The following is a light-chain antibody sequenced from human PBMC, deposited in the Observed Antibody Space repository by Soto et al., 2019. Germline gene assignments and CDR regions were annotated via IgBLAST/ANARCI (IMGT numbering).Light chain of an antibody. CDR2: DVT. J-gene: IGLJ1*01. V-gene: IGLV2-14*01. Sequence: QSALTQPASVSGSPGQSITISCTGTISDVGGYNSVSWYQHHPGLAPKLIIYDVTRRPPGVSDRFSGSKSGNTAYLTISGLQVEDEAEYFCFSFTTTSTHVFGTGTKLTVL. CDR1: ISDVGGYNS. CDR3: FSFTTTSTHV.